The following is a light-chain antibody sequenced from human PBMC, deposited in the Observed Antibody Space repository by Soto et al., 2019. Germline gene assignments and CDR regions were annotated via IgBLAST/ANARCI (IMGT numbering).Light chain of an antibody. CDR3: HQYCSSART. J-gene: IGKJ1*01. CDR2: GAS. Sequence: EIVLTQSPGTLSLSPGESATLSCMARQSVSSSYLAGYQPNPGQAPRLLIYGASSRATGIPDRCSGSGSGTDFTLTISRLETEACAVYDCHQYCSSARTFGQGTKVEI. V-gene: IGKV3-20*01. CDR1: QSVSSSY.